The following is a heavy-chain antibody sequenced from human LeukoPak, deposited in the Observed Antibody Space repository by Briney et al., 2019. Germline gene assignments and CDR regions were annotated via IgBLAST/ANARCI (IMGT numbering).Heavy chain of an antibody. V-gene: IGHV1-2*02. D-gene: IGHD6-13*01. Sequence: ASVKVSCKASGYTFTGYYMHWVRQAPGQGLELMGWINPNSGGTNYAQKFQGRVTMTRDTSISTAYMELSRLRSDDTAVYSCARDIPLTYSSSWEGYFDYWGQGTLVTVSS. CDR1: GYTFTGYY. J-gene: IGHJ4*02. CDR2: INPNSGGT. CDR3: ARDIPLTYSSSWEGYFDY.